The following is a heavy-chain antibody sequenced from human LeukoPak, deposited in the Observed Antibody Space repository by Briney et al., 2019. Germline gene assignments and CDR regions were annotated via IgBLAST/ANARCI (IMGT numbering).Heavy chain of an antibody. CDR2: ISSSGSTI. D-gene: IGHD6-13*01. V-gene: IGHV3-11*01. Sequence: GGSLRLSCSASGFTFSDYYMSWIRQAPGKGLEWLSYISSSGSTIYYADSVKGRFTISRDNAKNSLYLQMNSLRAEDTAVYYCASHKQHSTFYWGQGTLVTVSS. CDR3: ASHKQHSTFY. CDR1: GFTFSDYY. J-gene: IGHJ4*02.